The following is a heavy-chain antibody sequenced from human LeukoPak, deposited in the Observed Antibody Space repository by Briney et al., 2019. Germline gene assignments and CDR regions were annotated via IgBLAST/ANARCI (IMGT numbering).Heavy chain of an antibody. V-gene: IGHV4-61*05. D-gene: IGHD2-2*01. CDR3: ARTLVSRFDP. CDR2: MFYSGRT. J-gene: IGHJ5*02. Sequence: KPSETLSLTCTVSGGSISSSSYYWGWIRQPPGKGLEWIGYMFYSGRTNYNPSLKSRVTIAVDTSKNQFSLKVSSVTAADTAVYYCARTLVSRFDPWGQGTLVTVSS. CDR1: GGSISSSSYY.